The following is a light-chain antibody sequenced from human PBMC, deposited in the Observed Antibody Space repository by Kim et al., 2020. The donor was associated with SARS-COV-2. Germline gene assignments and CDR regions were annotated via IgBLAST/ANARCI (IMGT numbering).Light chain of an antibody. V-gene: IGKV3-11*01. CDR2: DAS. CDR1: QSVSSY. Sequence: PGERAALSCRASQSVSSYLAWYQQKPGQAPRLLIYDASNRATGIPARFSGSGSGTDFTLTISSLEPEDFAVYYCQQRSNWPPKLTFGGGTKVDIK. J-gene: IGKJ4*01. CDR3: QQRSNWPPKLT.